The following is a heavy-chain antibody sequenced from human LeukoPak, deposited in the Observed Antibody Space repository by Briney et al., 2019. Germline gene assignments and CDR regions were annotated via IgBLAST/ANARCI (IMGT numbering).Heavy chain of an antibody. CDR2: IYHSGST. CDR1: GGSISSSNW. Sequence: SGTLSLTCAVSGGSISSSNWWSWVRQPPGKGLEWIGEIYHSGSTNYNPSLKSRVTISVDKSKNQFSLKLSSVTAADTAVYYCARGLGDSSSWYGFDYWGQGTLVTVSS. D-gene: IGHD6-13*01. V-gene: IGHV4-4*02. J-gene: IGHJ4*02. CDR3: ARGLGDSSSWYGFDY.